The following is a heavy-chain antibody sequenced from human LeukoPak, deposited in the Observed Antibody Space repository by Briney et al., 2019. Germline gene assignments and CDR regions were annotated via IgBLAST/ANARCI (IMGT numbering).Heavy chain of an antibody. CDR2: IRSKANSYAT. CDR3: TRPPGYCSGGSCYNRDY. V-gene: IGHV3-73*01. D-gene: IGHD2-15*01. J-gene: IGHJ4*02. CDR1: GFTFSGSA. Sequence: GGSLRLSCAASGFTFSGSAMHWVRQASGKGLEWVGRIRSKANSYATAYAASVKGRFTISRDDSKNTAYLQMNSLKTEDTAVYYCTRPPGYCSGGSCYNRDYWGQGTLVTVSS.